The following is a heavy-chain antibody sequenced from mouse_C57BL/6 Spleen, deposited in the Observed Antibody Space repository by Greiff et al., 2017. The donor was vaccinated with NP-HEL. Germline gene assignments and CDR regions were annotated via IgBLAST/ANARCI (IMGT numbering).Heavy chain of an antibody. J-gene: IGHJ2*01. CDR1: GYAFSSSW. Sequence: VQLQQSGPELVKPGASVKISCKASGYAFSSSWMNWVKQRPGKGLEWIGRIYPGDGDTNYNGKFKGKATLTADKSSSTAYMQLSSLTSEDSAVYFCARSTTVVAPYYFGYWGQGTTLTVSS. CDR2: IYPGDGDT. CDR3: ARSTTVVAPYYFGY. V-gene: IGHV1-82*01. D-gene: IGHD1-1*01.